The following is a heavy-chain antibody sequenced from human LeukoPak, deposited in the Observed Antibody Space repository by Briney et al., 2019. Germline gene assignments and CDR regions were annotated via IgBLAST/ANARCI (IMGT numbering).Heavy chain of an antibody. CDR3: ARGVGALY. V-gene: IGHV3-21*01. J-gene: IGHJ4*02. CDR2: ISSSSSYI. CDR1: GFTFSSYS. D-gene: IGHD1-26*01. Sequence: TSGGSLRLSCAASGFTFSSYSMNWVRQAPGKGVEWVSSISSSSSYIYYADSVKGRFTIYRDNAKNSLYLQMNSLRAEDTAVYYCARGVGALYWGQGTMVTVSS.